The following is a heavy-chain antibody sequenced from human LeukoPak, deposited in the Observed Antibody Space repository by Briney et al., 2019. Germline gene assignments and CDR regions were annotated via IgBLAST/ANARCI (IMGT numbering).Heavy chain of an antibody. CDR3: ARGNRIQLWLGY. J-gene: IGHJ4*02. Sequence: LSLTCSVSDDSIRSSGFYWGWIRQAPGTGLEWVAVIWYDGSNKYYADSVKGRFTISRDNSKNTLYLQMNSLRAEDTAVYYCARGNRIQLWLGYWGQGTLVTVSS. D-gene: IGHD5-18*01. CDR2: IWYDGSNK. CDR1: DDSIRSSG. V-gene: IGHV3-33*07.